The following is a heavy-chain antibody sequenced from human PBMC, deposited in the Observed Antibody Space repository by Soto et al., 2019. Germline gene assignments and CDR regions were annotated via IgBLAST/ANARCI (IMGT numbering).Heavy chain of an antibody. CDR2: IYYSGST. Sequence: QVQLQESGPGLVKPSETLSLTCTVSGGSISSYYWSWIRQPPGKGLEWLGYIYYSGSTNYNPSLKSRVTISVDTSKSQVSLNLSSVTAADTAVYYCARVRQQLVGMYYFDYWGQGTLVTVSS. CDR3: ARVRQQLVGMYYFDY. D-gene: IGHD6-6*01. CDR1: GGSISSYY. V-gene: IGHV4-59*01. J-gene: IGHJ4*02.